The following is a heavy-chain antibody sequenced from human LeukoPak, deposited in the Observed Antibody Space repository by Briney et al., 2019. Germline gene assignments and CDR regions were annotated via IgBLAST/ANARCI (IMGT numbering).Heavy chain of an antibody. V-gene: IGHV3-11*01. CDR2: ISSSGSPI. J-gene: IGHJ4*02. D-gene: IGHD4-23*01. Sequence: GGSLRLSCAVSGFTFSDYYMSWIRQAPGKGLEWLSYISSSGSPINYADSVKGRFTISRDNAKSSLYLQMNSLRAGDTAVYYCARGLRWSDYWGQGTLVTVSS. CDR3: ARGLRWSDY. CDR1: GFTFSDYY.